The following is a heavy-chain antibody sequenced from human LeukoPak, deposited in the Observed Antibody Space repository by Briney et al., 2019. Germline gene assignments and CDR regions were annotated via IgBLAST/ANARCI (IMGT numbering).Heavy chain of an antibody. V-gene: IGHV4-59*01. D-gene: IGHD3-10*01. J-gene: IGHJ4*02. CDR2: MYYSGST. CDR1: GGSISSYY. Sequence: SETLSLTCTVSGGSISSYYWSWIRQPPGKGLEWIGYMYYSGSTNYYPYPMSRLTITLDTTNNKFSLQLLSGTAADTAAYYSASTNYNPSLKSRVTISLDTSKNQFSLKLSSVTAADTAVYYCARDSRNYYDSSGYYIVWGQGTLVTVSS. CDR3: ASTNYNPSLKSRVTISLDTSKNQFSLKLSSVTAADTAVYYCARDSRNYYDSSGYYIV.